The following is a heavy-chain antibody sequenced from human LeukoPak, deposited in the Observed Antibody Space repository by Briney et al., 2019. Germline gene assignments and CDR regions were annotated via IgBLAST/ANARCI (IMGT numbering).Heavy chain of an antibody. J-gene: IGHJ4*02. V-gene: IGHV3-23*01. CDR1: GFTFSNAW. CDR3: ARDEGDY. Sequence: PGGSLRLFCAASGFTFSNAWMSWVRQAPGKGLEWVSAISGSGDSTYYADSVKGRFTISRDNAKNSLYLQMNSLRAEDTAVYYCARDEGDYWGQGTLVTVSS. CDR2: ISGSGDST.